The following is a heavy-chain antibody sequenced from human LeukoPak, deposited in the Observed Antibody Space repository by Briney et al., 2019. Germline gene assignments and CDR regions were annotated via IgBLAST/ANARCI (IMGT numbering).Heavy chain of an antibody. CDR3: ARDYYDSSGYYYVDDAFDI. Sequence: SETLSLTCSVSGASIRSSSYYWGWIRQPPGKGLEWIGNIYYKGSPSYNPSLKSRVTISVDTSKNQFSLKLSSVTAADTAVYYCARDYYDSSGYYYVDDAFDIWGQGTMVTVSS. J-gene: IGHJ3*02. CDR2: IYYKGSP. CDR1: GASIRSSSYY. D-gene: IGHD3-22*01. V-gene: IGHV4-39*07.